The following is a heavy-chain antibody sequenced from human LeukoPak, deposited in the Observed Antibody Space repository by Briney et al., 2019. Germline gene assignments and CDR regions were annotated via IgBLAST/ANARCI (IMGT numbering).Heavy chain of an antibody. CDR2: IYYSGSI. J-gene: IGHJ3*02. CDR3: ARARGLYCSSTSCYADAFDI. D-gene: IGHD2-2*01. Sequence: KPSQTLSLTCTVSGGSISSGDYYWSWIRQPPGKGLEWIGYIYYSGSIYYNPSLKSRVTISVDTSKNQFSLKLSSVTAADTAVYYCARARGLYCSSTSCYADAFDIWGQGTMVTVSS. CDR1: GGSISSGDYY. V-gene: IGHV4-30-4*08.